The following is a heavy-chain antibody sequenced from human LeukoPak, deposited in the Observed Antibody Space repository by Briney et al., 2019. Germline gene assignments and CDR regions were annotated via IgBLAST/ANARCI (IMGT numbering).Heavy chain of an antibody. CDR1: GFTFSSYG. Sequence: GGSLRLSCAASGFTFSSYGMHWVRQAPGKGLEWVAFIRYDGSNKYYADSVKGRFTISSDNSKNTLYLQMNSLRAEDTAVYYCARARRSGGITLVRGVKDRGWFDPWGQGTLVTVSS. J-gene: IGHJ5*02. CDR2: IRYDGSNK. D-gene: IGHD3-10*01. V-gene: IGHV3-30*02. CDR3: ARARRSGGITLVRGVKDRGWFDP.